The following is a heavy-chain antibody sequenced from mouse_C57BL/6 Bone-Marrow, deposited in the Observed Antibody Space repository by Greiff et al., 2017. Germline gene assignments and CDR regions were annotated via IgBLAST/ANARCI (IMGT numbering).Heavy chain of an antibody. CDR3: TSWFLYYAMDY. Sequence: VQLQQSGAELVRPGASVKLSCTASGFNIKDDYMHWVKPRPEQGLEWIGWIDPENGDTEYASKFQGKATITADTSSNTAYLQLSSLTSEDTAVYYCTSWFLYYAMDYWGQGTSVTVSS. V-gene: IGHV14-4*01. CDR1: GFNIKDDY. D-gene: IGHD2-2*01. CDR2: IDPENGDT. J-gene: IGHJ4*01.